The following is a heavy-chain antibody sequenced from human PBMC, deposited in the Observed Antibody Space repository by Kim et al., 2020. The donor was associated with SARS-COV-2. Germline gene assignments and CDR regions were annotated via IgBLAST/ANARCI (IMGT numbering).Heavy chain of an antibody. Sequence: GGSLRISCAASGFTFSSYGMHWVRQAPGKGLEWVAVIWYDGSNKYYADSVKGRFTISRDNSKNTLYLQMNSLRAEDTAVYYCARDRSPSGALDYWGQGTLVNVSS. J-gene: IGHJ4*02. CDR3: ARDRSPSGALDY. CDR2: IWYDGSNK. CDR1: GFTFSSYG. V-gene: IGHV3-33*01. D-gene: IGHD6-19*01.